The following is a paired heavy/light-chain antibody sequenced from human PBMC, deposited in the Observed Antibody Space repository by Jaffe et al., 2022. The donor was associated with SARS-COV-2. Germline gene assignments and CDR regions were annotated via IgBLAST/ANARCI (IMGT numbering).Heavy chain of an antibody. V-gene: IGHV1-3*01. CDR2: IHGGNGDT. J-gene: IGHJ4*01. Sequence: QVQLVQSGAEVKKPGASVKISCKASGYTLSIYKIHWVRQAPGQRLEWVGWIHGGNGDTHYSQSFQDRITITWDTSATTAYLELSSLRFEDTAVYFCARDEDVWGQGTLVTVSS. D-gene: IGHD2-15*01. CDR3: ARDEDV. CDR1: GYTLSIYK.
Light chain of an antibody. J-gene: IGKJ1*01. CDR1: RSVNTN. Sequence: EIVMTQSPATLSVSPGERATLSCRASRSVNTNLVWYQQKPGQAPRLLIYGASTRATGFPARFSGSGSGTEFTLTISSLQSEDFAVYYCQQYETWPRTFGQGTKVEIK. CDR3: QQYETWPRT. V-gene: IGKV3-15*01. CDR2: GAS.